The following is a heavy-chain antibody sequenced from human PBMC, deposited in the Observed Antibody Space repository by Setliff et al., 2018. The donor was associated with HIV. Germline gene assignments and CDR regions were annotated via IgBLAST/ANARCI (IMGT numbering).Heavy chain of an antibody. V-gene: IGHV3-30*02. J-gene: IGHJ6*02. CDR2: IRYDGSNK. CDR1: GFTFTSYG. D-gene: IGHD4-17*01. Sequence: GGSLRLSCAASGFTFTSYGMHWVRQAPGKGLEWVAFIRYDGSNKYYADSVKGRFTISRDNSKNTLNLQMNSLRTEDTALYYCAKDLGGGSYGNWAYGMDVGGQGTTVTVSS. CDR3: AKDLGGGSYGNWAYGMDV.